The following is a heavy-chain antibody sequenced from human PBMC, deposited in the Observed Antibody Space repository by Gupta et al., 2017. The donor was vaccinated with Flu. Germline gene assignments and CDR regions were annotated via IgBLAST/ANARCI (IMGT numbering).Heavy chain of an antibody. D-gene: IGHD3-22*01. J-gene: IGHJ4*02. CDR1: GGSISSRSYY. Sequence: QLQLQESGPGLVKPSETLSLTCTVSGGSISSRSYYWGWIRQPPVKGLEWIGSIYYSGSTYDNPSLKSRVTISVDTSKNQFSLMLSSVTAADTAVYYCARLLYDRSGYYYFDYWGQGTLVTVSS. V-gene: IGHV4-39*01. CDR2: IYYSGST. CDR3: ARLLYDRSGYYYFDY.